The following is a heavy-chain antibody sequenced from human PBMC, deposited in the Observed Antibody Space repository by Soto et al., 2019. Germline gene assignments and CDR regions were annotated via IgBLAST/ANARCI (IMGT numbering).Heavy chain of an antibody. CDR1: GFTFTTCG. J-gene: IGHJ6*03. CDR3: ASNYYDFWSGYYDYYYLDV. CDR2: ISHDGSNK. D-gene: IGHD3-3*01. V-gene: IGHV3-30*03. Sequence: QVQLVESGGGVVQPGRSLRLSCAASGFTFTTCGRHWVRQAPGKGLEWVALISHDGSNKYYAESVKGRFTISRDNSKNTLNLQMNSLRAEDTAVYYCASNYYDFWSGYYDYYYLDVWGKGTTVTVSS.